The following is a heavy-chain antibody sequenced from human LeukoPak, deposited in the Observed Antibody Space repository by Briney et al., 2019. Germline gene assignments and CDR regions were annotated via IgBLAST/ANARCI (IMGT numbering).Heavy chain of an antibody. CDR3: ATGRYSSGYYFPDY. V-gene: IGHV3-23*01. CDR1: GFTFNSYV. D-gene: IGHD3-22*01. Sequence: PGGSLRLSCAASGFTFNSYVMSWVREAPGKGLEWVSSISGSGGSTYYADSVKGRFTISRDNSKNTLYLQMNSLRVEDTAVYYCATGRYSSGYYFPDYWGQGTLVTVSS. CDR2: ISGSGGST. J-gene: IGHJ4*02.